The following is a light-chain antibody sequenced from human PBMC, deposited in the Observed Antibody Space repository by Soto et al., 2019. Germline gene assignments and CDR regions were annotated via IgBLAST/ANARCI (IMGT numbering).Light chain of an antibody. CDR1: SGDIGTYDI. J-gene: IGLJ3*02. CDR3: SSYVDRYTWV. V-gene: IGLV2-23*01. Sequence: QSALTQPASVSGSFGQSITISCTGTSGDIGTYDIVSWYQLHPGRAPKLLIYEGGKRPSGVSDRFSGSKSVNTASLTISGLQADDEAFYYCSSYVDRYTWVFGGGTQLTVL. CDR2: EGG.